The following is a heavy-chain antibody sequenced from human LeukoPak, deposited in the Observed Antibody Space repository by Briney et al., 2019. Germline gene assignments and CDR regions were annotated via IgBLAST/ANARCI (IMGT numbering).Heavy chain of an antibody. CDR1: GFTFSDYY. V-gene: IGHV3-11*01. CDR3: ARLHTYHYEDSALAY. D-gene: IGHD3-22*01. CDR2: ISSSGSTI. Sequence: PGGSLRLSCAASGFTFSDYYMSWIRQAPGKGLEWVSYISSSGSTIYYADSVKGRFTISRDNAKNSLYLQMNSLRAEDTAVYYCARLHTYHYEDSALAYWGQGTLVTVSS. J-gene: IGHJ4*02.